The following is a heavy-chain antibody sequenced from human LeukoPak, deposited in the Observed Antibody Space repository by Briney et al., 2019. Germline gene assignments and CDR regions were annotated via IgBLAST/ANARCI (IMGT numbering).Heavy chain of an antibody. D-gene: IGHD2-2*01. CDR1: GGSISSSSYY. CDR2: VYDSGST. Sequence: SETLSLTWTVAGGSISSSSYYWGWIREPPGKGLEWIGSVYDSGSTYYNPSLKSRFTISVDTSKNQFSLKLSSVTAADTAVYHCARRTSCYCFDYWGQGTLVTVSS. J-gene: IGHJ4*02. V-gene: IGHV4-39*07. CDR3: ARRTSCYCFDY.